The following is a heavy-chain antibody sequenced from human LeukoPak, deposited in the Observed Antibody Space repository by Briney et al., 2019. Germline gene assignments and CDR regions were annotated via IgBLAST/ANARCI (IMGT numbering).Heavy chain of an antibody. CDR2: IIPIFGTA. J-gene: IGHJ4*02. V-gene: IGHV1-69*13. CDR1: GGTFSNSA. D-gene: IGHD6-19*01. CDR3: ARGRISSGWYSCDY. Sequence: SVKVSCKASGGTFSNSAISWVRQAPGQGLEWMGGIIPIFGTANYAQRFQGRVTITADESTTTAYMEVSSLRSDDTAVYYCARGRISSGWYSCDYWGQGTLVTVSS.